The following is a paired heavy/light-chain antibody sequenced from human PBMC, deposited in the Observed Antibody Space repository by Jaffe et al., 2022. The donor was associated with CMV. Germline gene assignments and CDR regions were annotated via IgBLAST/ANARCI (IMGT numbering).Heavy chain of an antibody. Sequence: QLRESGPGLVKPSETLSLTCTVSGTSISSYYWTWIRQPPGKELEWIGHIFYSGTTNYNPSLKSRVTMSVDTSKNQFSLRLNSVTAADTAVYYCASGRYSSTRIFDIWGQGTMVTVSS. J-gene: IGHJ3*02. D-gene: IGHD3-16*01. CDR1: GTSISSYY. CDR3: ASGRYSSTRIFDI. CDR2: IFYSGTT. V-gene: IGHV4-59*01.
Light chain of an antibody. V-gene: IGLV2-14*03. CDR2: DVS. Sequence: QSALTQPASVSGSPGQSITISCTGTNSDVGTYNYVSWYQQHPGKAPKLIIYDVSNRPSGVSNRFSGSKSGHTASLTISGLQAEDEADYYCCSYTSSSTVLFGGGTKLTVL. CDR1: NSDVGTYNY. CDR3: CSYTSSSTVL. J-gene: IGLJ2*01.